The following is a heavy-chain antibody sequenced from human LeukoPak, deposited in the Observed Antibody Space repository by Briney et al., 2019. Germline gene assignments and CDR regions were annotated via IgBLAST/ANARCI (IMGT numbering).Heavy chain of an antibody. Sequence: GGSLRLSCAASGFTFSSYTMHWVRQAPGKGLEYVSAIISNGGATYYANSVKGRFTISRDNSKNTLYLQMNSLRAEDTAIYYCAKGGDSNYDYFDYWGQGTLVTVSS. V-gene: IGHV3-64*04. D-gene: IGHD4-11*01. J-gene: IGHJ4*02. CDR2: IISNGGAT. CDR3: AKGGDSNYDYFDY. CDR1: GFTFSSYT.